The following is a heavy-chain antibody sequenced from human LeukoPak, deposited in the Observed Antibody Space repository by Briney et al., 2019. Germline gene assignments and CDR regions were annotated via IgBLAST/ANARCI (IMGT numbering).Heavy chain of an antibody. J-gene: IGHJ4*02. V-gene: IGHV3-23*01. CDR2: ISGSGGNT. D-gene: IGHD1-26*01. CDR3: AKVPSPVGATHYFDY. CDR1: GFTFSSYA. Sequence: PGGSLRLSCAASGFTFSSYAMSWVRQAPGKGLEWVSAISGSGGNTYYADSVKGRFTISRDNSKNTLYLQMNSPRAEDTAVYYCAKVPSPVGATHYFDYWGQGTLVTVSS.